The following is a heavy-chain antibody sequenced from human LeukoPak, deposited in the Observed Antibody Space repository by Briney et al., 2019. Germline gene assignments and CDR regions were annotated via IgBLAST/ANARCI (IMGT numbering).Heavy chain of an antibody. CDR1: GFTVSSNY. Sequence: GGSLSLSCAASGFTVSSNYMSWVRQAPGKGLEWVSIIYSGGSTYYADSVKGRFTISRDNSKNTLYLQMNSLRAEDTAVYYCARLGCSGGSCYSGEDYFDYWGQGTLVTVSS. CDR2: IYSGGST. V-gene: IGHV3-53*01. J-gene: IGHJ4*02. D-gene: IGHD2-15*01. CDR3: ARLGCSGGSCYSGEDYFDY.